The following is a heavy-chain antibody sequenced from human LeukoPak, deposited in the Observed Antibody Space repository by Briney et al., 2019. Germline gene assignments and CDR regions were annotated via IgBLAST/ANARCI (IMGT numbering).Heavy chain of an antibody. CDR1: GGSISSSSYY. J-gene: IGHJ5*02. CDR2: IYYSGST. D-gene: IGHD6-19*01. Sequence: SETLSLTCTVSGGSISSSSYYWGWIRQPPGKGLEWMGSIYYSGSTYYNPSLKSRVTISVDTSKNQFSLKLSSVTAADTAVYYCARRQPSSGWYGGGTNWFDPWGQGTLVTVSS. V-gene: IGHV4-39*01. CDR3: ARRQPSSGWYGGGTNWFDP.